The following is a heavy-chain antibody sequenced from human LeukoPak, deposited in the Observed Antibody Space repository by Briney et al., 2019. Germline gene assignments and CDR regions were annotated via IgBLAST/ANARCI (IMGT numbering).Heavy chain of an antibody. J-gene: IGHJ4*02. CDR3: ARGPSSVVVVTAILDY. CDR1: GGSFSGYY. D-gene: IGHD2-21*02. V-gene: IGHV4-34*01. Sequence: SETLSLTCAVYGGSFSGYYWSWIRQPPGKGLEWIGEINHSGSTNYNPSLKSRVTISVDTSKNPFSLKLSSVTAADTAVYYCARGPSSVVVVTAILDYWGQGTLVTVSS. CDR2: INHSGST.